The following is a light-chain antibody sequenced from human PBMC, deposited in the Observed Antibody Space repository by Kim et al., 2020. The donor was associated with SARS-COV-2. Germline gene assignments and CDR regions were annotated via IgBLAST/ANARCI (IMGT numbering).Light chain of an antibody. V-gene: IGKV1-39*01. CDR3: QQSYTTPLT. J-gene: IGKJ4*01. CDR1: QSLHIH. Sequence: ASVGDRVTITCRSSQSLHIHLNWYQIKPGKAPKLLIYAASSLQSGVPSRFSAFGSGTDFTLNINGVQPEDFATYSCQQSYTTPLTFGGGTKVDIK. CDR2: AAS.